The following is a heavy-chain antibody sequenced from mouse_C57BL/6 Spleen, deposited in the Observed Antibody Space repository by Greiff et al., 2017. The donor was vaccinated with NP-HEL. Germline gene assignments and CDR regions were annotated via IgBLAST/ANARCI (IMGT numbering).Heavy chain of an antibody. V-gene: IGHV1-4*01. J-gene: IGHJ3*01. CDR3: ARGGLIAY. CDR2: INPSSGYT. CDR1: GYTFTSYT. D-gene: IGHD3-3*01. Sequence: QVHVKQSGAELARPGASVKMSCKASGYTFTSYTMHWVKQRPGQGLEWIGYINPSSGYTKYNQKFKDKATLTADKSSSTAYMQLSSLTTEDSAIYYCARGGLIAYWGQGTLVTVSA.